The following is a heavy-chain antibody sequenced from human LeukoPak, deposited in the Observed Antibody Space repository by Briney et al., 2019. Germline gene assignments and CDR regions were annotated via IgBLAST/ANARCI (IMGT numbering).Heavy chain of an antibody. V-gene: IGHV3-30*15. D-gene: IGHD3-10*01. Sequence: GGSLRLSCAASGFTFSRNAMHWVRQAPGKGLEWVAVTSYDGDITYYADSVKGRFTISRDNPKNTLYLQLSSLRAEDTAVYYCARDSTYYYDSGSSGPHYFDYWGQGTLVTVSS. CDR3: ARDSTYYYDSGSSGPHYFDY. CDR1: GFTFSRNA. J-gene: IGHJ4*02. CDR2: TSYDGDIT.